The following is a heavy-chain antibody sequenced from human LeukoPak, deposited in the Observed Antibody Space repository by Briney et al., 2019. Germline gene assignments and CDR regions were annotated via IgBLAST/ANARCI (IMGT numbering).Heavy chain of an antibody. Sequence: PSETLSLPCAVYGGSFSGYYWSWIRHPPGKGLEWIGEINHSGSTNYNPSLKSRVTISVETSKNQFSLKLSSVTAADAAVYYCARGLMGYDSSGYYWGYYYYYYMDVWGKGTTITVSS. CDR2: INHSGST. D-gene: IGHD3-22*01. V-gene: IGHV4-34*01. J-gene: IGHJ6*03. CDR3: ARGLMGYDSSGYYWGYYYYYYMDV. CDR1: GGSFSGYY.